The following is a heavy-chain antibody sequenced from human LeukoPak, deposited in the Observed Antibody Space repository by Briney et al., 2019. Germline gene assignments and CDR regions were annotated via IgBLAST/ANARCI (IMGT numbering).Heavy chain of an antibody. V-gene: IGHV4-31*03. J-gene: IGHJ4*02. CDR2: IYYSGST. D-gene: IGHD6-6*01. CDR3: ARANEYSSSSPDC. CDR1: GGSISSGGYC. Sequence: SETLSLTCTVSGGSISSGGYCWSWIRQHPGKGLEWIGYIYYSGSTYYNPSLKSRVTISVDTSKNQFSLKLSSVTAADTAVYYCARANEYSSSSPDCWGQGTLVTVSS.